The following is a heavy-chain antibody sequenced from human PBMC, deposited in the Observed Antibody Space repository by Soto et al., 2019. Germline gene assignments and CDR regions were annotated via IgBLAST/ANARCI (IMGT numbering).Heavy chain of an antibody. CDR3: AREYCSSTSCYGLL. V-gene: IGHV4-31*03. Sequence: QVQLQESGPGLVKPSQTLSLTCTVSGGSISSGGYYWSWIRQHPGKGREWIGYIYYSGSTYYNPSLKSRVTISVDTSKNQFSLKLSSVTAADTAVYYWAREYCSSTSCYGLLWGQGTLVTVSS. J-gene: IGHJ4*02. CDR2: IYYSGST. CDR1: GGSISSGGYY. D-gene: IGHD2-2*01.